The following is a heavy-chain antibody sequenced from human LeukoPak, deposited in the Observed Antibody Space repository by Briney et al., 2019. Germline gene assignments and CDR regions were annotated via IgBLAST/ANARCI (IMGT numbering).Heavy chain of an antibody. Sequence: PGRSLRLSCAAFGFTFSSYTLHWVRQAPGKGLEWVAIISFDGSNKYSADSVKGRFTISRDNSKNTLYLQMNSLRAEDTAVYYCARDQSPTGIAAAGAYYWGQGTLVTVSS. CDR1: GFTFSSYT. CDR2: ISFDGSNK. CDR3: ARDQSPTGIAAAGAYY. J-gene: IGHJ4*02. V-gene: IGHV3-30-3*01. D-gene: IGHD6-13*01.